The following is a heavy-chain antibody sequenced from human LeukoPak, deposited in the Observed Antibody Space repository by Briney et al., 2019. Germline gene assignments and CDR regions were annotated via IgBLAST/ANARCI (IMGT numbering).Heavy chain of an antibody. CDR1: GFTFSSYS. J-gene: IGHJ4*02. CDR3: ARVGPKGGSGGYNPFDY. CDR2: ISSSSSYI. Sequence: GGSLRLSCAASGFTFSSYSMNWVRQAPGKGLEWVSSISSSSSYIYYADSVKGRFTISRDNAKNSLYLQMNSLRAEDTAVYYCARVGPKGGSGGYNPFDYWGQGTLVTVSS. V-gene: IGHV3-21*01. D-gene: IGHD3-10*01.